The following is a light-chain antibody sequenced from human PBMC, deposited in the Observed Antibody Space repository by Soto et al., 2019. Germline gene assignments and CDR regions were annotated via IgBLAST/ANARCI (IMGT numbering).Light chain of an antibody. CDR1: SSDVGSYNR. CDR2: EVS. J-gene: IGLJ1*01. Sequence: QSALTQPPSVSGSPGQSVAISCTGTSSDVGSYNRVSWYQQPPGAAPKLTIYEVSNRPSGVPDRFSGSKSGNTASLTISGRQAEDQADYYCNSYTGSSTYVFGTGTKLTVL. V-gene: IGLV2-18*02. CDR3: NSYTGSSTYV.